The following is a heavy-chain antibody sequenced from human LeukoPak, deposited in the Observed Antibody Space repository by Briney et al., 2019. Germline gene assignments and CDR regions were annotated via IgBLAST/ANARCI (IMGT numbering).Heavy chain of an antibody. CDR1: GYTFTSYG. J-gene: IGHJ3*02. V-gene: IGHV1-18*01. CDR3: ARGPIAAADQGHAFDI. Sequence: ASVKVSCKASGYTFTSYGISWVRQAPGQGLEWMGWISAYNGNTNYAQKLQGRVTMTTDTSTSTAYMELRSLRSDDTAVYYCARGPIAAADQGHAFDIWGQGTMVTVSS. D-gene: IGHD6-25*01. CDR2: ISAYNGNT.